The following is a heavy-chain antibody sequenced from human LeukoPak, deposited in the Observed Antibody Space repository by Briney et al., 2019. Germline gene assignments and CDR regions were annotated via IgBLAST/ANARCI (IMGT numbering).Heavy chain of an antibody. Sequence: PETPSLTCTVSGGSLSSYYWSWIRQPAGKGLEWIGRIHTSGSTNYNPSLKSRVTMSVDTSKNQFSLKLSSVTAADTAVYYCARDEYESSGYSEIFDYWGQGTLVTVSS. D-gene: IGHD3-22*01. CDR3: ARDEYESSGYSEIFDY. J-gene: IGHJ4*02. CDR2: IHTSGST. V-gene: IGHV4-4*07. CDR1: GGSLSSYY.